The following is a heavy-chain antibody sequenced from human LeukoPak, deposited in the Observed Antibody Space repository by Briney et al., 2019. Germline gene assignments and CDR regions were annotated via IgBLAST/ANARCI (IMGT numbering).Heavy chain of an antibody. D-gene: IGHD5-24*01. CDR3: ARDSRVPDGYNHYFDY. J-gene: IGHJ4*02. V-gene: IGHV4-61*01. Sequence: SETLSLTCTVSGGSISSSSYYWGWIRQPPGKGLEWIGYIHYSGITNYNPSLKSRVTISVDTSNKLFSLKLSSVTAADTAVYYCARDSRVPDGYNHYFDYWGQGTLVTVSS. CDR2: IHYSGIT. CDR1: GGSISSSSYY.